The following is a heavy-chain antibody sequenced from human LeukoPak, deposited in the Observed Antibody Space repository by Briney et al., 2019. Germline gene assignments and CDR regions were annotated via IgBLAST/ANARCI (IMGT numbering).Heavy chain of an antibody. CDR2: ISGSGGST. CDR1: GFTFSSYG. V-gene: IGHV3-23*01. CDR3: ARDAGYGGKGKTYYFDY. D-gene: IGHD4-23*01. J-gene: IGHJ4*02. Sequence: GGSLRLSCAASGFTFSSYGMSWVRQAPGKGLEWVSAISGSGGSTYYADSVKGRFTISRDNSKNTLYLQMNSLRAEDTAVYYCARDAGYGGKGKTYYFDYWGQGTLVTVSS.